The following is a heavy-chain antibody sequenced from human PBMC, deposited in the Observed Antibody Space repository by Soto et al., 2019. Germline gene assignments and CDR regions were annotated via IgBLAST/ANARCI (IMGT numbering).Heavy chain of an antibody. Sequence: ASVKGSWKASGYTFTSYAIHWVRQAPGQRLEWMGWINVGNGNTKYSKKFQGRVTITRDTSASTAYMELSSLRSEETAVYYCARGLMSELIAFDYWGQGTLVTVSS. CDR2: INVGNGNT. CDR1: GYTFTSYA. D-gene: IGHD2-8*01. CDR3: ARGLMSELIAFDY. J-gene: IGHJ4*02. V-gene: IGHV1-3*01.